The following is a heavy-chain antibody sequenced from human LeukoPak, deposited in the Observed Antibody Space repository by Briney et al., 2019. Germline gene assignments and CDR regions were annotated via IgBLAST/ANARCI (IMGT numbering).Heavy chain of an antibody. J-gene: IGHJ4*02. D-gene: IGHD6-13*01. CDR1: GFTFSHAW. CDR3: PTIRGYTSSWPFDY. CDR2: IKSKTDGGTT. Sequence: GGSLRLSCAASGFTFSHAWMSWVRQAPGKGLEWVGRIKSKTDGGTTDYAAPVKGRFTISRDDPKNTLHLQMNSLKSEDTAVYYCPTIRGYTSSWPFDYWGQGTLVTVSS. V-gene: IGHV3-15*01.